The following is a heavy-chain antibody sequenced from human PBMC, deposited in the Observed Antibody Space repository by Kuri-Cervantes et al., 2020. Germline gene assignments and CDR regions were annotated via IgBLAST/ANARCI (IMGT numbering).Heavy chain of an antibody. CDR2: ISNSGDTI. CDR1: GFTFGSFA. D-gene: IGHD4-23*01. Sequence: GESLKISCAASGFTFGSFAMHWVRQAPGKGLDWVSYISNSGDTIYYADSVKGRFTISRDDAKNSLYLQMNSLRADDTAVYYCASGIYGGKDYWGQGTLVTVSS. CDR3: ASGIYGGKDY. V-gene: IGHV3-48*03. J-gene: IGHJ4*02.